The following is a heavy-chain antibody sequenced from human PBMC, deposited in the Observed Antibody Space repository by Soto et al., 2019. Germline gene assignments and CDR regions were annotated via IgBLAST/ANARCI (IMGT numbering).Heavy chain of an antibody. CDR1: GFTFSSYS. D-gene: IGHD4-17*01. CDR2: ISSSSSYI. V-gene: IGHV3-21*04. J-gene: IGHJ3*02. Sequence: PGGSLRLSCAASGFTFSSYSMNWVRQAPGKGLEWVSSISSSSSYIYYADSVKGRFTISRDNAKNSLYLQMNSLRAEDTAVYYCATVTTMTTVTTMGAFDIWGQGTMVTVSS. CDR3: ATVTTMTTVTTMGAFDI.